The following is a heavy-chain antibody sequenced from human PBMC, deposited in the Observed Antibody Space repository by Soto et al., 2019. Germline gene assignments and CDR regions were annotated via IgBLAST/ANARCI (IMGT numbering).Heavy chain of an antibody. CDR2: IISIFGTA. CDR1: GGTFSSYA. J-gene: IGHJ5*02. V-gene: IGHV1-69*01. D-gene: IGHD2-15*01. CDR3: AGDRRYCRGGSCYTPLAP. Sequence: QVQLVQSGAEVKKPGSSVKVSCKASGGTFSSYAISWVRQAPGQALEWMGGIISIFGTANYAQKFQGRVTIIADESTSTAYLELSSLRSEDTGVYYWAGDRRYCRGGSCYTPLAPWGQGTLVTVSS.